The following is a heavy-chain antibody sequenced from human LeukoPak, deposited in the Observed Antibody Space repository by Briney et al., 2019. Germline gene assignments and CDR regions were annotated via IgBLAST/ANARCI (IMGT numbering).Heavy chain of an antibody. V-gene: IGHV4-59*01. Sequence: SETLSLTCTVSGGSISSYYWSWIRQPPGKGLEWIGYICYSGSTNYNPSLKSRVTISVDTSKNQFSLKLSSVTAADTAVYYCARADYYGSGSADYWGQGTLVTVSS. CDR1: GGSISSYY. J-gene: IGHJ4*02. CDR2: ICYSGST. D-gene: IGHD3-10*01. CDR3: ARADYYGSGSADY.